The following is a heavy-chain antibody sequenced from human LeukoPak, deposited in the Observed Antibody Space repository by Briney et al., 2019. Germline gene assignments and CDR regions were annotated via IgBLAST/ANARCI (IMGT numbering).Heavy chain of an antibody. D-gene: IGHD1-26*01. Sequence: GSLRLSCAASGFTFSSYAMSWVRQAPGKGLEWVSSFGGSGGGPWHAASVKGRFSISRDNSKNTLYLQMSSLSDEDTALYYCAKARGATVNDPADYWGQGILVTVSS. V-gene: IGHV3-23*01. CDR1: GFTFSSYA. CDR2: FGGSGGGP. J-gene: IGHJ4*02. CDR3: AKARGATVNDPADY.